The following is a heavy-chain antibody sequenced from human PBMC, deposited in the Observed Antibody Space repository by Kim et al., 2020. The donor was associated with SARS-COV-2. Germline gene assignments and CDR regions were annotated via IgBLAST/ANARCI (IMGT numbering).Heavy chain of an antibody. CDR3: AKDIGLLWFGELLLSPYYYGMDV. V-gene: IGHV3-43*02. CDR2: ISGDGGST. D-gene: IGHD3-10*01. CDR1: GFTFDDYA. J-gene: IGHJ6*02. Sequence: GGSLRLSCAASGFTFDDYAMHWVRQAPGKGLEWVSLISGDGGSTYYADSAKGRFTISRDNSKNSLYLQMNSLRTEDTALYYCAKDIGLLWFGELLLSPYYYGMDVWGQGTTVTVSS.